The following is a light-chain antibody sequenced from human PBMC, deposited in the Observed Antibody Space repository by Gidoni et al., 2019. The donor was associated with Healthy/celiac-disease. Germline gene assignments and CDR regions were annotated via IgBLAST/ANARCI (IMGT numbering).Light chain of an antibody. CDR2: LNSDGSH. V-gene: IGLV4-69*01. CDR3: QTWGTGMGV. CDR1: SGHSSYA. J-gene: IGLJ3*02. Sequence: QLVLTQSPSAPASLGASVKLTCPLSSGHSSYAIAWHQQQPEKGPRYLMKLNSDGSHSKGDGIPDRFSGSSSGAERYLTISSLQSEDEADYYCQTWGTGMGVFGGGTKLTVL.